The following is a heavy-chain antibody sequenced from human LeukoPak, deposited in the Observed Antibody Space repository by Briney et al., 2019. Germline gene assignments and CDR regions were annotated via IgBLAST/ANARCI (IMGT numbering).Heavy chain of an antibody. CDR2: ISYDGSNK. J-gene: IGHJ4*02. CDR1: KFTFSSFG. CDR3: ARDRDAEWPLRILDY. D-gene: IGHD3-3*01. Sequence: GGSLRLSCAASKFTFSSFGMHWVRQAPGKGLEWVAIISYDGSNKYYADSVKGRFTISRDNSKNTLYLQMNSLRAEDTAVYYCARDRDAEWPLRILDYWGQGTLVTVSS. V-gene: IGHV3-30*03.